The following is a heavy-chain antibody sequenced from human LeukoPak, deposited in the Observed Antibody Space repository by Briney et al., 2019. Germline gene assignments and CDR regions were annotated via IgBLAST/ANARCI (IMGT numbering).Heavy chain of an antibody. CDR3: ARDTYLDY. Sequence: QAGRSLRLSCAASGFTFSSYAMHWVRQAPGKGLEYVSAISSNGGSTYYANSVKGRFTISRDNSKNTLYLQMGSLRAEDMAVYYCARDTYLDYWGQGTLVTVSS. CDR1: GFTFSSYA. V-gene: IGHV3-64*01. D-gene: IGHD2-2*02. CDR2: ISSNGGST. J-gene: IGHJ4*02.